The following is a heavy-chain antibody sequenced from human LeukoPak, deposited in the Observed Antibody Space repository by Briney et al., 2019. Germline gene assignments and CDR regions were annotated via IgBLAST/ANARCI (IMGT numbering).Heavy chain of an antibody. D-gene: IGHD6-6*01. CDR3: ARVSGSIVARSAWFDS. CDR1: GYTFTSYG. Sequence: ASVKVSCKASGYTFTSYGISWVQQAPGQGLEWMGWISAYNGNTNYAQKLQGRVTMTTDTSTSTANMELRSLRSDDTAVYYCARVSGSIVARSAWFDSWGQGTLVTVSS. J-gene: IGHJ5*01. V-gene: IGHV1-18*01. CDR2: ISAYNGNT.